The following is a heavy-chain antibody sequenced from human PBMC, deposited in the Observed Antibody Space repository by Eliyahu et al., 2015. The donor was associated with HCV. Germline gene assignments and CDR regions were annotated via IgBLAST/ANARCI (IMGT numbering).Heavy chain of an antibody. Sequence: QVQLQESGPGLVKPSQTLSLTCTVSGGSISRGGYYWSWIRQHPGKGLEWIGYIYYSGSTYYNPSLKSRVTISVDTSKNQFSLKLSSVTAADTAVYYCARDQIRSFNRDWYFDLWGRGTLVTVSS. V-gene: IGHV4-31*03. CDR2: IYYSGST. D-gene: IGHD1-14*01. J-gene: IGHJ2*01. CDR1: GGSISRGGYY. CDR3: ARDQIRSFNRDWYFDL.